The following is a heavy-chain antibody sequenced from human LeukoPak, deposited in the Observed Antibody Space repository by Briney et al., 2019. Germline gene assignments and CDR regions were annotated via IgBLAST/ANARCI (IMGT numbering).Heavy chain of an antibody. V-gene: IGHV3-64D*06. CDR1: RFTFRRYA. CDR3: IKDAGYSAYDSLDS. J-gene: IGHJ4*02. D-gene: IGHD5-12*01. CDR2: ISSNGGNT. Sequence: PGGSLRLSCSASRFTFRRYAMHWVRQAPGKGLEYISGISSNGGNTDHADSVKGRFTISRDNSKSTLYLQMSSLRPEDTAVYYCIKDAGYSAYDSLDSWGQGTLVTVSS.